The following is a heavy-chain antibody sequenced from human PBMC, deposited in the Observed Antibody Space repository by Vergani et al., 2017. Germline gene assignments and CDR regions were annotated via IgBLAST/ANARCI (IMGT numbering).Heavy chain of an antibody. D-gene: IGHD2/OR15-2a*01. CDR1: GYTFTGYY. CDR2: INTNSGGT. CDR3: ARGGNKGMRY. J-gene: IGHJ4*02. Sequence: QVQLVQSGAEVKKPGASVKVSCKASGYTFTGYYMHWVRQAPGQGLEWMGWINTNSGGTNYAQKFQGRVTMTRDTSSSTAYMELSRLRSDDPAVYYCARGGNKGMRYWGQGTLVTVSS. V-gene: IGHV1-2*02.